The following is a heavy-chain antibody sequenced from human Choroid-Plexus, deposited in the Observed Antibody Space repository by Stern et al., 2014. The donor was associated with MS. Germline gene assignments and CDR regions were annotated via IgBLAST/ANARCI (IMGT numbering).Heavy chain of an antibody. D-gene: IGHD2/OR15-2a*01. CDR3: AKDRQYLTYFFDH. V-gene: IGHV3-30*18. CDR1: GFTFGSCA. Sequence: VQLVESGGGVVQPGTPLRLSCVASGFTFGSCAMHWVRQAPGQGLEWVAGVTDDGSNKYYADSVKGRFTISRDNSQNTLYMQMSSLRPEDTAVYYCAKDRQYLTYFFDHWGQGSLVTVSS. J-gene: IGHJ5*02. CDR2: VTDDGSNK.